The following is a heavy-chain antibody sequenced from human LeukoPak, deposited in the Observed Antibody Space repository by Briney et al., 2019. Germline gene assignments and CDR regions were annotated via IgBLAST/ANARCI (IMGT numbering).Heavy chain of an antibody. CDR1: GGSIDITNY. CDR3: TREDRPFSPFAY. D-gene: IGHD3-22*01. CDR2: ISHDGTT. Sequence: SETLSLTCGVSGGSIDITNYWSWVRQAPGKGLEWIGEISHDGTTNHNPSLRSRVAMSLDRANNQFSLSLTSVTAADTAVYYCTREDRPFSPFAYWGQGVLVTVSS. V-gene: IGHV4-4*02. J-gene: IGHJ4*02.